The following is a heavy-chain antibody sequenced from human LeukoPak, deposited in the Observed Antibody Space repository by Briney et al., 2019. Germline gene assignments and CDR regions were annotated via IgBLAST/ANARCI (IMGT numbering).Heavy chain of an antibody. CDR2: ISGSGGST. D-gene: IGHD5-18*01. J-gene: IGHJ5*02. CDR1: GFTFSIYA. CDR3: AKVVGYSYGYNWFDP. Sequence: GGSLSLSCAASGFTFSIYAMSWVRQPPGKGLEWVSAISGSGGSTYYADSVKGRFTISRDNSKNTLYLQMKSLRAEDTAVYYCAKVVGYSYGYNWFDPWGQGTLVTVSS. V-gene: IGHV3-23*01.